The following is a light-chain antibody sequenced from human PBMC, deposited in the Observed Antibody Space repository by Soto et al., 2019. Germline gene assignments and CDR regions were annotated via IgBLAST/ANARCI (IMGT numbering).Light chain of an antibody. Sequence: EIVMTQSTVTLSVSPGERATLSCRASQSVSSDLVWYQQKPGQAPRHLIYGASTRATGIPARFSGSGSGTEFTLTNSSLQSEDFAVYYCQQYNKWPRTFGQGTKVEIK. J-gene: IGKJ1*01. CDR1: QSVSSD. CDR2: GAS. V-gene: IGKV3-15*01. CDR3: QQYNKWPRT.